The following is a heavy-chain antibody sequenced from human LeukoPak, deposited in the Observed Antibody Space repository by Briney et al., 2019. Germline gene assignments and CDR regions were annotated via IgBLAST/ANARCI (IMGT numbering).Heavy chain of an antibody. CDR3: AREISSSGCPNDAFDM. D-gene: IGHD3-22*01. CDR2: IKQDGGEK. Sequence: GGSLRLSCAASGFTSGRYWMSWVRQAPGKGLEWVAKIKQDGGEKYYVDSVKGRFTISRDNAKNSLYLQMNSLRVEDTAVYYCAREISSSGCPNDAFDMWGQGTMVTVSS. J-gene: IGHJ3*02. V-gene: IGHV3-7*01. CDR1: GFTSGRYW.